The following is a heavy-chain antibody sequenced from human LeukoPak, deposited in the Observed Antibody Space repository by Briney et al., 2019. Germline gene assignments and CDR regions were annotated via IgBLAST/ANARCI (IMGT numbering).Heavy chain of an antibody. V-gene: IGHV1-2*02. D-gene: IGHD2/OR15-2a*01. J-gene: IGHJ3*02. CDR2: INPNSGGT. CDR3: ARYLPYYYKPDI. CDR1: GYTFTGYY. Sequence: ASVKVSCKASGYTFTGYYMHWVRQAPGRGLEWMGWINPNSGGTNYAQKFQGRVTMTRDTSISTAYMELSRLRSDDTAVYYCARYLPYYYKPDIWVQGTMVTVSS.